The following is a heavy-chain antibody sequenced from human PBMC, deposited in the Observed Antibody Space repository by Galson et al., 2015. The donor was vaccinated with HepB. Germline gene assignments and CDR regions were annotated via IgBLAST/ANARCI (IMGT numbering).Heavy chain of an antibody. D-gene: IGHD6-19*01. CDR1: GFSFVRYS. V-gene: IGHV3-48*01. Sequence: SLRLSCAGSGFSFVRYSMNWVRQAPGKGLEWISYISPGGTRYYADSVKGRFTISRDNGKSSLYLHMNNLRAEDTAVYYCAREFAFGCGSYSHWGQGTLVTVSS. J-gene: IGHJ4*02. CDR3: AREFAFGCGSYSH. CDR2: ISPGGTR.